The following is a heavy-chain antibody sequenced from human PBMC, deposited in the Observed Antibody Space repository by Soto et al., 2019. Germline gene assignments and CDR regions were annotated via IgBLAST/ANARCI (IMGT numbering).Heavy chain of an antibody. CDR3: TTDPMVRGVYYYYYGMDV. J-gene: IGHJ6*02. Sequence: GGSLRLSCAASGFTFSNAGMNWVRQAPGKGLGWVGRIKSKTDGGTTDYAAPVKGRFTISRDDSKNTLYLQMNSLKTEDTAVYYCTTDPMVRGVYYYYYGMDVWGQGTTVTVSS. CDR2: IKSKTDGGTT. CDR1: GFTFSNAG. D-gene: IGHD3-10*01. V-gene: IGHV3-15*07.